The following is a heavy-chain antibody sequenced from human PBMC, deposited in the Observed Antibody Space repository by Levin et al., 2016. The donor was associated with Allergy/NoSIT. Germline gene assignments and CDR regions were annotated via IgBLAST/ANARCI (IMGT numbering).Heavy chain of an antibody. CDR1: GFTFNNHA. D-gene: IGHD2-21*01. Sequence: GESLKISCAASGFTFNNHAVAWVRQAPGKGLEWVSLISGSGDDTYYADSVKGHFAISRDNSKNTLYLQMNSLRVEDTALYFCARVSGFGESVSNTFTNWGQGTQVTVSS. CDR2: ISGSGDDT. CDR3: ARVSGFGESVSNTFTN. V-gene: IGHV3-23*01. J-gene: IGHJ4*02.